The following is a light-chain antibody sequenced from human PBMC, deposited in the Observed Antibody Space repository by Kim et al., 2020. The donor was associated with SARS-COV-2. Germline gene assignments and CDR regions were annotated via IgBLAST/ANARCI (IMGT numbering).Light chain of an antibody. CDR1: SSAVGGYNY. CDR3: SSYTSSSTLV. V-gene: IGLV2-14*03. CDR2: DVS. Sequence: GQSITISCTGLSSAVGGYNYVSWYQQHPGKAPKLMIYDVSNRPSGVSNRFSGSKSGNTASLTISGLQAEDEADYYCSSYTSSSTLVFGGGTQLTVL. J-gene: IGLJ3*02.